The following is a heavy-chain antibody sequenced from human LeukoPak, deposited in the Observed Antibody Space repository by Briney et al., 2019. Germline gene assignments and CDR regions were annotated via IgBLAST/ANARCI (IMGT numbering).Heavy chain of an antibody. V-gene: IGHV3-74*01. J-gene: IGHJ4*02. CDR3: ARDVDYGDSVDY. CDR1: GFTFSSYW. D-gene: IGHD4-17*01. CDR2: INSDGSST. Sequence: PGGSLRLSYSASGFTFSSYWMHWGRQAPGKGLVWVSRINSDGSSTSYADSVKGRFTISRDNAKNTLYLQMNSLRAEDTAVYYCARDVDYGDSVDYWGQGTLVTVSS.